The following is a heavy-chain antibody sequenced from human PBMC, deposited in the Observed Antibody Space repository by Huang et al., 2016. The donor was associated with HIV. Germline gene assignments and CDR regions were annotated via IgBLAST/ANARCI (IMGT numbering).Heavy chain of an antibody. CDR1: GYNFTSRG. CDR3: ASGQRMRESDIVATIPVS. D-gene: IGHD5-12*01. Sequence: QVHLVQSGPEVKKPGASVKVSCKASGYNFTSRGLHWVRQAPGQRLEWMGYINPGKGNTKSSPKYHDRVTLTRDISANTAYMQLSRLTSEDTAVYYCASGQRMRESDIVATIPVSWGQGALVTVSS. J-gene: IGHJ5*02. CDR2: INPGKGNT. V-gene: IGHV1-3*01.